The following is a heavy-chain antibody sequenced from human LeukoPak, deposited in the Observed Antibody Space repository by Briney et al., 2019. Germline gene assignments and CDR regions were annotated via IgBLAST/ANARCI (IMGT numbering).Heavy chain of an antibody. V-gene: IGHV3-7*01. J-gene: IGHJ4*02. D-gene: IGHD6-13*01. CDR1: GFSFSTYW. CDR2: INQDATVR. CDR3: ARDPGSSSFDL. Sequence: GGSLRLSCAASGFSFSTYWMSWVRQTPEKGLEFVANINQDATVRNYMDSLKGRCTISRDNAKKSVYLEINSLRADDTAVYYCARDPGSSSFDLWGQGALVTVSS.